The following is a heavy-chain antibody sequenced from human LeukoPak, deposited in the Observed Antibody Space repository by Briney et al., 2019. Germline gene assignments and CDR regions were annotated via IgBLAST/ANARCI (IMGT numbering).Heavy chain of an antibody. CDR2: IYHSGST. CDR3: ARIMRIAVAGTTRYYYYYMDV. V-gene: IGHV4-38-2*02. J-gene: IGHJ6*03. Sequence: SETLSLTCTVSGYSISSGYYWGWIRQPPGKGLEWIGSIYHSGSTYYNPSLESRVTISVDTSKNQFSLKLSSVTAADTAVYYCARIMRIAVAGTTRYYYYYMDVWGKGTTVTVSS. CDR1: GYSISSGYY. D-gene: IGHD6-19*01.